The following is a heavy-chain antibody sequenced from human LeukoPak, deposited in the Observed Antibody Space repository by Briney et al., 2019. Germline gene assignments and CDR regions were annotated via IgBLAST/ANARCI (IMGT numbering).Heavy chain of an antibody. CDR3: ASTYYGSGSADY. V-gene: IGHV4-61*02. CDR1: GGSISSGSYY. Sequence: SETLSLTRTVSGGSISSGSYYWSWIRQPAGKELEWIGRIYTSGSTNYNPSLKSRVTISVDTSKNQFSLKLSSVTAADTAVYYCASTYYGSGSADYWGQGTLVTVSS. J-gene: IGHJ4*02. D-gene: IGHD3-10*01. CDR2: IYTSGST.